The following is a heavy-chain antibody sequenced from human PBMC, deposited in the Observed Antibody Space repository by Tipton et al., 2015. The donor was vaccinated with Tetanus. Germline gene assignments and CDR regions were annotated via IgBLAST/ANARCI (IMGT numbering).Heavy chain of an antibody. V-gene: IGHV4-61*08. D-gene: IGHD2-2*01. CDR3: ARRSYCSSSRCFDAFDL. CDR1: GGSVSGGDYH. CDR2: SHYSGST. Sequence: LRLSCTVSGGSVSGGDYHWSWIRQPPGKGLEWIGYSHYSGSTSSNPSLKSRVTISLDTSKNQISLKLSSVTAADTAVYYCARRSYCSSSRCFDAFDLWGQGTMVTVSS. J-gene: IGHJ3*01.